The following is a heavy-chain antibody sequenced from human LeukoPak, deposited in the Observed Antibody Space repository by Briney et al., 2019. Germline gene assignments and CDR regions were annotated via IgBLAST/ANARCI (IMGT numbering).Heavy chain of an antibody. CDR2: ISYDGSNK. CDR1: GFTFSSYG. V-gene: IGHV3-30*18. D-gene: IGHD3-10*01. J-gene: IGHJ4*02. Sequence: GGSLRLSCAASGFTFSSYGMHWVRQAPGKGLKWVAVISYDGSNKYYADSVKGRFTISRDNSKNTLYLQMNSLRAEDTAVYYCAKVVTRMRELNDCWGQGTLVTVSS. CDR3: AKVVTRMRELNDC.